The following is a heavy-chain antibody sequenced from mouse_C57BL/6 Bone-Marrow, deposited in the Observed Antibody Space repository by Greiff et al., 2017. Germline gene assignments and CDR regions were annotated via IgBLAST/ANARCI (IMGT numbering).Heavy chain of an antibody. CDR3: ERLTTADWEFDV. Sequence: EVQLVESGGGLVQPKGSLRLSCAASGFSFTTYAMNWVRQAPGKGLEWVARIRSKGNNYATYYAESVKDRFTISRDNSESMLYLQLNDLKAEDTAMYNCERLTTADWEFDVWGTGTTVTVSS. CDR1: GFSFTTYA. J-gene: IGHJ1*03. D-gene: IGHD1-2*01. V-gene: IGHV10-1*01. CDR2: IRSKGNNYAT.